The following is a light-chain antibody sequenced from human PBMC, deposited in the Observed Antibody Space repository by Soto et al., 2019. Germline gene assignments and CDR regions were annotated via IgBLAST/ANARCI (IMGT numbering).Light chain of an antibody. V-gene: IGKV1-27*01. CDR1: QAIGNY. CDR2: AAS. CDR3: QKYNGVPLT. Sequence: DIQVTQFPSSLSASVGDRVTITCRASQAIGNYLARYQQKPGKVPKLLIYAASTLQSGVPSRFSGSRSGTDFTLTVSSLQPEDVATYYCQKYNGVPLTFGPGTKVDIK. J-gene: IGKJ3*01.